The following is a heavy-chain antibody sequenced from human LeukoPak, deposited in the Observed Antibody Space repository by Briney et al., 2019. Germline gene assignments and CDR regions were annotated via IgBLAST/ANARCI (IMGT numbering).Heavy chain of an antibody. V-gene: IGHV1-46*01. CDR1: GYTFTSYY. Sequence: ASVKVSCKASGYTFTSYYMHWVRQAPGQGLEWMGIINPSGGSTSYAQKFQGRVTITADESTSTAYMELSSLRSEDTAVYYCARDWARDGYNSFGYWGQGTLVTVSS. J-gene: IGHJ4*02. CDR3: ARDWARDGYNSFGY. CDR2: INPSGGST. D-gene: IGHD5-24*01.